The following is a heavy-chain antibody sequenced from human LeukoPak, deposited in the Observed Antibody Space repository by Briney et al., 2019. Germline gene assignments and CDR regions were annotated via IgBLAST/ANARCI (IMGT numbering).Heavy chain of an antibody. CDR2: IYHSGST. D-gene: IGHD5-18*01. CDR3: ARGRRLWSTFDY. J-gene: IGHJ4*02. CDR1: GYSISSGYY. V-gene: IGHV4-38-2*02. Sequence: SETLSLTCTVSGYSISSGYYWGWIRQPPGKGLEWIGSIYHSGSTYYNPSLKSRVTISVDTSKNQFSLKLSSVTAADTAVYYCARGRRLWSTFDYWGQGTLVTVSS.